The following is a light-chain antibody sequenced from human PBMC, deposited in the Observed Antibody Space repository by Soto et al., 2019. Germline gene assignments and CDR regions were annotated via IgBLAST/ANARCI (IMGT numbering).Light chain of an antibody. CDR3: QQYGSSPLT. CDR1: QSVSSRY. J-gene: IGKJ4*01. CDR2: GAS. Sequence: ESGVTQAPGNPVFVSRERTTLSCRGSQSVSSRYLAWYQQKPGQAPRLLIYGASSRATGIPDRFSGSGSGTDFTLTISRLEPEDFAVYYCQQYGSSPLTFGGGTKVDIK. V-gene: IGKV3-20*01.